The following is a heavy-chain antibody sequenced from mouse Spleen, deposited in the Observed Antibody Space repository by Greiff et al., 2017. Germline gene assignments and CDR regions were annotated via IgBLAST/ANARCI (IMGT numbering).Heavy chain of an antibody. J-gene: IGHJ3*01. V-gene: IGHV4-1*02. D-gene: IGHD2-10*02. CDR3: ARRYGNYFAWFAY. Sequence: GGGLVQPGGSLQLSCAASGFDFSRYWMSWVRQAPGKGLEWIGEINPDSSTINYTPSLKDKFIISRDNAKNTLYLQMSKVRSEDTALYYCARRYGNYFAWFAYWGQGTLVTVSA. CDR1: GFDFSRYW. CDR2: INPDSSTI.